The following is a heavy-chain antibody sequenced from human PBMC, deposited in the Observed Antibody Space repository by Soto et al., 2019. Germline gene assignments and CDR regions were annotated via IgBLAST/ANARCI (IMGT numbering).Heavy chain of an antibody. CDR3: AKTGSKRFYYCYGMDV. Sequence: GGSLRLSCAASGFTFSSYAMSWVRQAPGKGLEWVSAISGSGGSTYYADSVKGRFTISRDNSKNTLYLQMNSLRAEDTAVYYCAKTGSKRFYYCYGMDVWGQGTTVTVSS. V-gene: IGHV3-23*01. CDR2: ISGSGGST. J-gene: IGHJ6*02. D-gene: IGHD3-9*01. CDR1: GFTFSSYA.